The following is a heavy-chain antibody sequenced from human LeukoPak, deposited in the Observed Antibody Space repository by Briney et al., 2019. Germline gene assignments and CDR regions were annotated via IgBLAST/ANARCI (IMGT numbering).Heavy chain of an antibody. CDR1: GFTFSSYS. J-gene: IGHJ4*02. V-gene: IGHV3-48*01. CDR3: ARDKQVVVGATTAYDY. CDR2: ISSSSSTI. Sequence: PGGSLRLSCVASGFTFSSYSMNWVRQAPGKGLEWVSYISSSSSTISYADSVKGRFTISRDNAKNSLYMQMNSLRGEDTAVYYCARDKQVVVGATTAYDYWGQGTLVTVSS. D-gene: IGHD1-26*01.